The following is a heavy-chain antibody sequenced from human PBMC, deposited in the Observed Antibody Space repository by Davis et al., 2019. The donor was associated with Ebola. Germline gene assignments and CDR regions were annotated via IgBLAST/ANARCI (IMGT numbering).Heavy chain of an antibody. J-gene: IGHJ5*02. V-gene: IGHV3-21*01. D-gene: IGHD3-3*01. Sequence: GESLKISCAASGFTFSSYSMNWVRQAPGKGPEWVSSISSSSSYIYYADSVKGRFTISRDNAKNSLYLQMNSLRAEDTAVYYCARDKTYYDFWSGPSSRWFDPWGQGALVTVSS. CDR3: ARDKTYYDFWSGPSSRWFDP. CDR2: ISSSSSYI. CDR1: GFTFSSYS.